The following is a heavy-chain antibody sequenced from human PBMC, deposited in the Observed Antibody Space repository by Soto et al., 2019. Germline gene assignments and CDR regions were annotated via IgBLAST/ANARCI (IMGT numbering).Heavy chain of an antibody. CDR1: GGTFSSYT. D-gene: IGHD1-26*01. Sequence: SVKVSCKASGGTFSSYTISWVRQAPGQGLEWMGRIIPILGIANYAQKFQGRVTITADKSTSTAYMELSSLRSEDTAVYYCARVGVPPLYYMDVWGKGTTVTVSS. CDR3: ARVGVPPLYYMDV. V-gene: IGHV1-69*02. J-gene: IGHJ6*03. CDR2: IIPILGIA.